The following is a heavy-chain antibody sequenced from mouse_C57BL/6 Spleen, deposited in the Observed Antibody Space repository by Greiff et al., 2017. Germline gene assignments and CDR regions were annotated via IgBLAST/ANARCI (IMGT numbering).Heavy chain of an antibody. CDR1: GYAFSSSW. CDR3: ARDHLDYAMDY. J-gene: IGHJ4*01. V-gene: IGHV1-82*01. CDR2: IYPGDGDT. Sequence: VQLQQSVPELVKPGASVTISCKASGYAFSSSWMNWVKQRPGTGLAWIGRIYPGDGDTNYNGKFQGKATLTADKSSRTAYMQLSSLTSEDSAVDFCARDHLDYAMDYWGQGTSVTVSS.